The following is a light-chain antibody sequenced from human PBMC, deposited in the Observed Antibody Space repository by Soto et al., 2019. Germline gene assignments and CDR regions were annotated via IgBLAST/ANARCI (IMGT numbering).Light chain of an antibody. CDR3: GTGDSSLSGGV. Sequence: QSVLTQPPSVSAAPGQKVTISCSGSSSNIGNNYVSWYQQVPGTAPKVLIYDNNKRPSGIPDRFSGSKSGTSATLGITGLQTGDEAEYYCGTGDSSLSGGVVGGGTKLTVL. J-gene: IGLJ2*01. V-gene: IGLV1-51*01. CDR2: DNN. CDR1: SSNIGNNY.